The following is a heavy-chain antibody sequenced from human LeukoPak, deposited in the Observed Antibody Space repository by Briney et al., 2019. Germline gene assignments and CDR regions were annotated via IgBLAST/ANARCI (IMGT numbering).Heavy chain of an antibody. D-gene: IGHD3-3*01. J-gene: IGHJ4*02. CDR3: ARDGQTGYYDFWSGYIPFDY. V-gene: IGHV1-18*01. CDR2: ISAYNHNT. Sequence: ASVKVSCTASGYSFINFGLSWVRQAPGQGLEWMGWISAYNHNTNYAQKFQGRVTMTIDTSTTTVYMELRSLRSDDTAIYYCARDGQTGYYDFWSGYIPFDYWGQGTLVTVSS. CDR1: GYSFINFG.